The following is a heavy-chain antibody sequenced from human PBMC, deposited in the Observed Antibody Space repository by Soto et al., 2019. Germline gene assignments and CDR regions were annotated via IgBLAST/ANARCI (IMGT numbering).Heavy chain of an antibody. J-gene: IGHJ6*02. CDR2: IIPIFGTA. CDR1: GGTFSSYA. V-gene: IGHV1-69*01. Sequence: QVQLVQSGAEVKKPGSSVKVSCKASGGTFSSYAISWVRQAPGQGLEWMGGIIPIFGTANYAQKFQGRVTITADESTSPAYMELSSLRSEDTAVYYCAREPYIAVAGPYYGMDVWGQGTTVTVSS. CDR3: AREPYIAVAGPYYGMDV. D-gene: IGHD6-19*01.